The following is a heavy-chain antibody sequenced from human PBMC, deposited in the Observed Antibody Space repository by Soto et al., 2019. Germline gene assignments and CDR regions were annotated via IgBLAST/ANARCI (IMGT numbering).Heavy chain of an antibody. V-gene: IGHV4-4*07. CDR3: ARDAYPNWFDF. CDR2: ISSGGSA. J-gene: IGHJ5*01. D-gene: IGHD2-8*01. CDR1: GGAISSYY. Sequence: AETLSLTCNVSGGAISSYYCIFIRQPAGKGLEWIGRISSGGSAIYNPSLKSRVTISVDTSKNQFSLRLTSVTAADTAVYFCARDAYPNWFDFWGQGTLVTVSS.